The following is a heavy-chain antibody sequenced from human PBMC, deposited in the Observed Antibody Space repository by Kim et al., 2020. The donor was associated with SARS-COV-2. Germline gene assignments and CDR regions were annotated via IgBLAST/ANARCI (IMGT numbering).Heavy chain of an antibody. CDR3: ARGQSRITMIVVALYYFDY. CDR2: MNPNSGNT. V-gene: IGHV1-8*01. D-gene: IGHD3-22*01. CDR1: GYTFTSYD. Sequence: ASVKVSCKASGYTFTSYDINWVRQATGQGLEWMGWMNPNSGNTGYAQKFQGRVTMTRNTSISTAYMELSSLRSEDTAVYYCARGQSRITMIVVALYYFDYWGQGTLVTGSS. J-gene: IGHJ4*02.